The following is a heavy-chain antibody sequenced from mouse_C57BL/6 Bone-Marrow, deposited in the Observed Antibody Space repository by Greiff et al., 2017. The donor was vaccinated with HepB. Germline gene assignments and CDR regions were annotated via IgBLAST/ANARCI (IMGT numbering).Heavy chain of an antibody. CDR3: ARSYGSSFYAMDY. J-gene: IGHJ4*01. CDR2: IRNKANGYTT. Sequence: EVQRVESGGGLVQPGGSLSLSCAASGFTFTDYYMSWVRQPPGKALEWLGFIRNKANGYTTEYSASVKGRFTISRDNSQSILYLQMNALRAEDSATYYCARSYGSSFYAMDYWGQGTSVTVSS. CDR1: GFTFTDYY. V-gene: IGHV7-3*01. D-gene: IGHD1-1*01.